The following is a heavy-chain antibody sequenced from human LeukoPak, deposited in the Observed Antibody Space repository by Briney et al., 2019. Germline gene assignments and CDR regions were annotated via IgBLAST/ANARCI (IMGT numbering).Heavy chain of an antibody. V-gene: IGHV4-34*01. CDR2: INHSGST. Sequence: SETLSLTCAVYGGSFSGYYWSWIRQPPGKGLEWIGEINHSGSTNYNPSLRSRVTISVDTSKNQFSLKLSSVTAADTAVYYCAGPSPLTITHWGQGTMVTVSS. D-gene: IGHD3-3*01. CDR3: AGPSPLTITH. J-gene: IGHJ3*01. CDR1: GGSFSGYY.